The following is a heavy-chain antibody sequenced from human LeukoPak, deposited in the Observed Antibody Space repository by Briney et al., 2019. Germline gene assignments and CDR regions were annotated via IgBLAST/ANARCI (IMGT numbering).Heavy chain of an antibody. J-gene: IGHJ4*02. CDR3: AKEDDYVWGSYYY. CDR1: GFTFSSNW. V-gene: IGHV3-23*01. D-gene: IGHD3-16*01. CDR2: ISGSGGST. Sequence: GGSLRLSCAASGFTFSSNWMHWVRQAPGKGLVWVSAISGSGGSTYYADSVKGRFTISRDNSKNTLYLQMNSLRAEDTAVYYCAKEDDYVWGSYYYWGQGTLVTVSS.